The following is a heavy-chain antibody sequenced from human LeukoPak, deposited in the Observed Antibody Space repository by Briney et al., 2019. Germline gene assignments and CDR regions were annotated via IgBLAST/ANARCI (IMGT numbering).Heavy chain of an antibody. CDR1: GFTFSDYW. D-gene: IGHD3-3*01. CDR2: IDSDGSST. CDR3: ARGFTIFGVVNDAFDI. Sequence: PGGSLRLSCAASGFTFSDYWMHWVRQAPGKGLVWVSRIDSDGSSTSNADSVKGRFTISRDNAKNTGYLQMNSLRAEDTAVYYCARGFTIFGVVNDAFDIWGLGTMVTVSS. J-gene: IGHJ3*02. V-gene: IGHV3-74*01.